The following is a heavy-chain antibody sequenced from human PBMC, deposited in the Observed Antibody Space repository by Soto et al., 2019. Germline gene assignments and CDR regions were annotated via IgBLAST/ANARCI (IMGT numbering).Heavy chain of an antibody. Sequence: EVQLVESGGGLVQPGGSLRLSCAASGFTVSNNYMCWVRQAPGKGLEWVSLIYSGGVTHYADSVRGRFTISRDNSRNTLYLQMTSLRADVTAVYYCAKRGTTVTTSLWYWGQGTLVTVSS. J-gene: IGHJ4*02. D-gene: IGHD4-17*01. CDR1: GFTVSNNY. V-gene: IGHV3-66*01. CDR2: IYSGGVT. CDR3: AKRGTTVTTSLWY.